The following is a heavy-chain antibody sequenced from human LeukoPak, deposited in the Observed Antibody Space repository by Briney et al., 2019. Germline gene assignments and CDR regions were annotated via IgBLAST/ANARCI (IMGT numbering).Heavy chain of an antibody. Sequence: GGSLRLSCAASGFTFSSYGMSWVRQAPGKGLEWVSFITTSGATTSYADSVKGRFTISRDNPRNTLYMQMNSLRAEDTAVYYCAKGATGYCSGGSCYLGYWGQGTLVTVSS. V-gene: IGHV3-23*01. D-gene: IGHD2-15*01. CDR3: AKGATGYCSGGSCYLGY. CDR1: GFTFSSYG. J-gene: IGHJ4*02. CDR2: ITTSGATT.